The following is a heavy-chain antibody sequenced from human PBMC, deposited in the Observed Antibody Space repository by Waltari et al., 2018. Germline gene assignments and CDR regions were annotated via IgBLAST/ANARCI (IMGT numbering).Heavy chain of an antibody. Sequence: QLQLQESGPGLVKPSETLSLTCTVSGGSISSSSYYWGWIRQSPGKGLEWIGSIYYRGSTSYNPTLKSRVTISGDTSKNQFSLKLSSVTAADTAVYYCARHWKKSGYRFDPWGQGTLVTVSS. V-gene: IGHV4-39*01. D-gene: IGHD5-12*01. J-gene: IGHJ5*02. CDR3: ARHWKKSGYRFDP. CDR1: GGSISSSSYY. CDR2: IYYRGST.